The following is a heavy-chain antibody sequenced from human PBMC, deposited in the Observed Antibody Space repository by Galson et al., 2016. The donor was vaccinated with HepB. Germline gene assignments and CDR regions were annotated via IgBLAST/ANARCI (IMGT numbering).Heavy chain of an antibody. CDR3: TRMGREFYYGSRTSYYYGMDV. V-gene: IGHV2-70*01. CDR1: GFSLSTTGMC. D-gene: IGHD3-10*01. Sequence: PALVKPTQTLTLTCTFSGFSLSTTGMCVTWIRQPPGKALEWLGFIDWDGDRNYSTSLNTRLTISKDTSKNQVVLTMTNMDPVDTATYYFTRMGREFYYGSRTSYYYGMDVWGQGTTVTVSS. J-gene: IGHJ6*02. CDR2: IDWDGDR.